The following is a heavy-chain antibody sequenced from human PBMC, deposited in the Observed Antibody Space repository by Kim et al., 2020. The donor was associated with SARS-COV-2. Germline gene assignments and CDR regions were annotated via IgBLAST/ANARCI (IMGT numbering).Heavy chain of an antibody. CDR2: SYI. V-gene: IGHV3-21*01. Sequence: SYIYYADSVKGRFTISRDNAKNSLYLQMNSLRAEDTAVYYCAGGLWFGKYWGQGTLVTVSS. J-gene: IGHJ4*02. CDR3: AGGLWFGKY. D-gene: IGHD3-10*01.